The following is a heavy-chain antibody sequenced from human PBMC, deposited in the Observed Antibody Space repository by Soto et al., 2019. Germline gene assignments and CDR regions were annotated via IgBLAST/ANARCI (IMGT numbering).Heavy chain of an antibody. CDR2: INPFDGSR. Sequence: ASVKVSCKASGYTFTSYYIHWVRQAPGQGLEWMGWINPFDGSRMFAQSFQGRVTMTRDTSTSTVYMEVSSLRSEDTAVYYCSSVDPGETSPFDHWGQGTLVTVSS. D-gene: IGHD3-10*01. J-gene: IGHJ4*02. CDR1: GYTFTSYY. V-gene: IGHV1-46*03. CDR3: SSVDPGETSPFDH.